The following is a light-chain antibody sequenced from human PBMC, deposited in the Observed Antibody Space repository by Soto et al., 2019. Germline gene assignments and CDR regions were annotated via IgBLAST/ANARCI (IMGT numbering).Light chain of an antibody. J-gene: IGKJ2*01. CDR3: QQYGSSPYT. V-gene: IGKV3-20*01. CDR2: GAS. Sequence: EIVLTQSPGTLYLSPGERATLSCRASQSVSSNYLAWYQQKPGQTPRLLIYGASSRATGIPDRFSGSGSGTDLTLTISRLEPEDFAVYYCQQYGSSPYTFGQGTKLEIK. CDR1: QSVSSNY.